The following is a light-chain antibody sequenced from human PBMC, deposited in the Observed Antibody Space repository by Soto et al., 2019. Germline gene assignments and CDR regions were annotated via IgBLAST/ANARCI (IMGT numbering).Light chain of an antibody. V-gene: IGKV3-15*01. CDR2: YAS. Sequence: TQSPAPLSVSPGEGATLSCMASQSIKNLLAWYQQRPGQSPRLLLYYASTRATGVPARFSGSGSGTEFTLAISSLQSEDVAVYYCQQYHNWPITFGQGTRLEIK. J-gene: IGKJ5*01. CDR3: QQYHNWPIT. CDR1: QSIKNL.